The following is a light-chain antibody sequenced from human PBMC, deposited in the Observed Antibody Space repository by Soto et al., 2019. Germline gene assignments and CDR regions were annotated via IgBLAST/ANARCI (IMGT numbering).Light chain of an antibody. J-gene: IGKJ5*01. CDR1: QGITSY. Sequence: IQLTQSPSSLSASVVDSVTITCRASQGITSYLAWYQQKPGKAPNLLIYGASTLQSGVPSRFSGSGSGTDFTLTINSLQPEDFATYYCQQLHSYPFTFGQGTRLEIK. V-gene: IGKV1-9*01. CDR3: QQLHSYPFT. CDR2: GAS.